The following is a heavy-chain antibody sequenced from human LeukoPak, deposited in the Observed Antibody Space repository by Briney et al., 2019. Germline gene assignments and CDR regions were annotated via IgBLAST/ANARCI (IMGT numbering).Heavy chain of an antibody. CDR3: ARSATVTTGYFDY. D-gene: IGHD4-17*01. Sequence: SSETLSLTCSVSGGSISSRGHYWGWIRQSPEKGLDWIGSIYSNGNTYYNPSVKSRVTISVDTSKNQFSLKLTSVTAAETAVYYCARSATVTTGYFDYWGQGALVTVSS. J-gene: IGHJ4*02. V-gene: IGHV4-39*07. CDR2: IYSNGNT. CDR1: GGSISSRGHY.